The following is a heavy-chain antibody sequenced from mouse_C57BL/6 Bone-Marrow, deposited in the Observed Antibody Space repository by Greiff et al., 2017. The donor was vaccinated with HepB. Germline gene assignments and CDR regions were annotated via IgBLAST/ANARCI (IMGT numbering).Heavy chain of an antibody. D-gene: IGHD2-1*01. J-gene: IGHJ4*01. V-gene: IGHV1-50*01. CDR1: GYTFTSYW. CDR3: ARRYYGNYLYYAMDY. CDR2: FDPSDSYT. Sequence: QVQLQQPGAELVKPGASVKLSCKASGYTFTSYWMQWVKQRPGQGLEWIGEFDPSDSYTNYNQKFKGKATLTVDTSSSTAYMQLSSLTSEDSAVYYCARRYYGNYLYYAMDYWGQGTSVTVSS.